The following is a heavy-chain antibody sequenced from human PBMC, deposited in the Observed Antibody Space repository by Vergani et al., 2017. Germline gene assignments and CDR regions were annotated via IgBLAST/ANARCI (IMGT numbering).Heavy chain of an antibody. Sequence: QVQLVQSGAEVKKPGASVKVSCKVSGYTLTELSMHWVRQAPGKGLEWMGGFDPEDGATIYAQKFQGRVTMTEDTSTDTAYMELSSLRSEDTDVYYCAISRGWELRNLDAFDIWGQGTMVTVSS. V-gene: IGHV1-24*01. CDR3: AISRGWELRNLDAFDI. CDR2: FDPEDGAT. J-gene: IGHJ3*02. CDR1: GYTLTELS. D-gene: IGHD1-26*01.